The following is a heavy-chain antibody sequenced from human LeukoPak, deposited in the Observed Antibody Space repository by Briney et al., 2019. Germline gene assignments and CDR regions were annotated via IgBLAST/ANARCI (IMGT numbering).Heavy chain of an antibody. V-gene: IGHV3-21*01. CDR3: ARDPPHDAFDI. CDR2: ISGSSTYI. J-gene: IGHJ3*02. CDR1: GFTFSSYS. Sequence: GGSLRLSCAASGFTFSSYSMNWVRQAPGKGLEWVSSISGSSTYIYYTDSVKGRFTISRDNAKNSLYLQMNSLSAEDTAVYYCARDPPHDAFDIWGQGTMVTVSS.